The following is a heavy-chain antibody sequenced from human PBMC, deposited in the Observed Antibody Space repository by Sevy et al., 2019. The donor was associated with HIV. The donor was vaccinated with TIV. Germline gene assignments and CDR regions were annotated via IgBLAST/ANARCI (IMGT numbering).Heavy chain of an antibody. Sequence: ASVKVSCKASGYTFTDYYIHWVRQAPGQGLEWMAWINPNDGVTNYAQRFQGGVTVTRDTSISTAYMELRRLRSDDTAIYYWAGLKTMPTSYLYGMDVWGQGTTVTVSS. J-gene: IGHJ6*02. V-gene: IGHV1-2*02. D-gene: IGHD1-1*01. CDR1: GYTFTDYY. CDR3: AGLKTMPTSYLYGMDV. CDR2: INPNDGVT.